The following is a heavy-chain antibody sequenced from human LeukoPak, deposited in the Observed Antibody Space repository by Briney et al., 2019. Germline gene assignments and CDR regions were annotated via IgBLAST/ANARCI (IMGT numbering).Heavy chain of an antibody. D-gene: IGHD3-22*01. CDR2: IYHGGTT. Sequence: PSETLSLTCTVSGSSITSGYYWGWIRQPPGKGLEWIGSIYHGGTTYYNPSLKSRVTISVDTSRNQFSLKLNSVTVTDTAVYYCATTLHYYDSVTYYPDYWGQGTLVTVSS. J-gene: IGHJ4*02. V-gene: IGHV4-38-2*02. CDR1: GSSITSGYY. CDR3: ATTLHYYDSVTYYPDY.